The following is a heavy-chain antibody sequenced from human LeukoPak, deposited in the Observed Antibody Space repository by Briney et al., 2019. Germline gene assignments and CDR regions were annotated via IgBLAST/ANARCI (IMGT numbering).Heavy chain of an antibody. CDR1: GFTFSSYA. Sequence: GGSLRLSCAASGFTFSSYAMTWVRQAPGKGLEWVSGISDGGGATYYADSVKGRFTLSRDNSKNTLYQQMNSLRADDTAVYYCAGAFSGWSPKFWGQGTLVTVSS. CDR2: ISDGGGAT. J-gene: IGHJ4*02. CDR3: AGAFSGWSPKF. V-gene: IGHV3-23*01. D-gene: IGHD6-19*01.